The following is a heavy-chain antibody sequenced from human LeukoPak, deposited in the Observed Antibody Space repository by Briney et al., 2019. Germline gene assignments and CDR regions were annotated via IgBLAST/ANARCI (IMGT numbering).Heavy chain of an antibody. CDR2: IYYSGST. V-gene: IGHV4-59*01. D-gene: IGHD2-15*01. CDR1: GGSISSYY. CDR3: AREDLVAATTSRYFDY. J-gene: IGHJ4*02. Sequence: SETLSLTCTVSGGSISSYYWSWIRQPPGKGLEWIGYIYYSGSTNYNPSLKSRVTISVDTSKNQFSLKLSSVTAAATAVYYCAREDLVAATTSRYFDYWGQGTLVTVSS.